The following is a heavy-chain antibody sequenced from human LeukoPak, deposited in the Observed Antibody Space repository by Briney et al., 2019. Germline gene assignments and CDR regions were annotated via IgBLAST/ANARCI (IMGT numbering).Heavy chain of an antibody. D-gene: IGHD3-10*01. Sequence: ASVKVSCKASGGTSSSYAISWVRQAPGQGLEWMGRIIPIFGTANYAQKFQGRVTITTDESTSTAYMELSSLRSEDTAVYYCARGVGSGSNWFDPWGQGTLVTVSS. CDR1: GGTSSSYA. CDR2: IIPIFGTA. V-gene: IGHV1-69*05. J-gene: IGHJ5*02. CDR3: ARGVGSGSNWFDP.